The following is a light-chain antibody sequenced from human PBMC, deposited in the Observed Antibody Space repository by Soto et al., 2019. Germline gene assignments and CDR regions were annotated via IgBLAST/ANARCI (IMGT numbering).Light chain of an antibody. Sequence: QSALTQPASVSGSPGQSITISCSGGTSDIVTYNYVSWYQHHPGKVPKVMIYEVSNRPSGVSNRFSGSKSGNTASLTISGLQSEDEADYYCSSYTSSATLVCGGGTQLTVL. CDR1: TSDIVTYNY. CDR3: SSYTSSATLV. V-gene: IGLV2-14*01. CDR2: EVS. J-gene: IGLJ3*02.